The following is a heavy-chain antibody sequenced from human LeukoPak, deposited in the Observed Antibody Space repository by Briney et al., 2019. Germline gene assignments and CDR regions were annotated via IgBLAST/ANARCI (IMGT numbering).Heavy chain of an antibody. V-gene: IGHV4-39*01. D-gene: IGHD3-3*01. CDR3: ARLRFDFWSGYTHPYFDY. CDR2: IYYSGTT. J-gene: IGHJ4*02. Sequence: SETLSLTCTVSGGSLSSSSYSWGWIRQPPGKGLEWIGSIYYSGTTYYNPSLKSRVTISVDTSKSQFSLKLSSVAATDTAVYFCARLRFDFWSGYTHPYFDYWGQGTLVTVSS. CDR1: GGSLSSSSYS.